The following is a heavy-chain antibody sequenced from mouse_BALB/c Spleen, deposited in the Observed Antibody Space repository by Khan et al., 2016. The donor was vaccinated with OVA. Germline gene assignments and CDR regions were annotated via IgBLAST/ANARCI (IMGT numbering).Heavy chain of an antibody. J-gene: IGHJ3*01. CDR3: ARSPYGNVAY. CDR2: ISSYGDYT. Sequence: EVELVESGGGLVKPGGSRKLSCAASGFTFTTYAMSWVRQTPEKRLEWVATISSYGDYTYYPDNVTGRFTISRDNAKNTLYLQMSSLRSEDTAMYYCARSPYGNVAYWGQGTLVTVSA. CDR1: GFTFTTYA. V-gene: IGHV5-9-3*01. D-gene: IGHD2-1*01.